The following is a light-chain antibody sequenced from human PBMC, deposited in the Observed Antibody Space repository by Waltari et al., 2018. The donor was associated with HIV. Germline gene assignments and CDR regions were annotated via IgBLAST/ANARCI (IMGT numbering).Light chain of an antibody. CDR1: QSVYSY. V-gene: IGKV3-11*01. J-gene: IGKJ1*01. Sequence: EVVLPQSPATLSLSPGERATLSCRASQSVYSYLAWYQQKPGQAPRLLIYDASNRATGIPARFSGSGSGTDFTLTISSLEPEDFAMYYCQQRSTWPRTFGQGTKVENK. CDR3: QQRSTWPRT. CDR2: DAS.